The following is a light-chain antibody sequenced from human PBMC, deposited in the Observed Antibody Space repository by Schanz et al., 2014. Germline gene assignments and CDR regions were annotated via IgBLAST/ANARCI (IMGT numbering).Light chain of an antibody. CDR3: SSYAGSSTLV. V-gene: IGLV2-8*01. CDR1: SSDVGGYQY. J-gene: IGLJ2*01. Sequence: QSVLTQPPSASGSPGQSVTISCTGTSSDVGGYQYVSWYQQHPGKAPKLMIYEVSKRPSGVPDRFSGSKSVNTASLTVAGLQADDEADYYCSSYAGSSTLVFGGGTKLTVL. CDR2: EVS.